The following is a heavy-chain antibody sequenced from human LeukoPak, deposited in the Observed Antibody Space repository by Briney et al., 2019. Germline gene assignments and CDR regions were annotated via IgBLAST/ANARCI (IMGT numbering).Heavy chain of an antibody. CDR1: GYTFTSYD. Sequence: ASVKVSCKASGYTFTSYDINWVRQATGQGLEWMGWMNPNSGNTGYAQKFQGRVTMTRNTSISTAYMELSSLRSEDTAVYYCARGRIARRGINSGSYSWGQGTLVTVSS. CDR3: ARGRIARRGINSGSYS. J-gene: IGHJ4*02. CDR2: MNPNSGNT. D-gene: IGHD1-26*01. V-gene: IGHV1-8*01.